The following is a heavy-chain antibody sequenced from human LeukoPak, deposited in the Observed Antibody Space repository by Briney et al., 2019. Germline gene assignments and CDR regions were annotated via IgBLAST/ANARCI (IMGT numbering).Heavy chain of an antibody. CDR2: IYYSGST. V-gene: IGHV4-39*01. D-gene: IGHD3-10*01. CDR1: GGSISSSSYY. CDR3: ARHHIWWYYYGSGSYRWFDP. J-gene: IGHJ5*02. Sequence: PSETLSLTCTVSGGSISSSSYYWGWIRQPPGKGLEWIGSIYYSGSTYYNPSPKSRVTISVDTSKNQFSLKLSSVTAADTAVYYCARHHIWWYYYGSGSYRWFDPWGQGTLVTVSS.